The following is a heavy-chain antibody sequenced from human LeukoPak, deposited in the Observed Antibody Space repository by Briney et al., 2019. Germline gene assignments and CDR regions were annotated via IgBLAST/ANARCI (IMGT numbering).Heavy chain of an antibody. V-gene: IGHV3-48*01. Sequence: PGGSLRLSCAASGFTFSSYSMNWVRQAPGKGLEWVSYISSSSSTIYYADSVKGRFTISRDNSKNTVYLQMNGLRAEDTAVYYCARAPYDILTGYRPKYYFDSWGQGTLVTVSS. CDR3: ARAPYDILTGYRPKYYFDS. CDR2: ISSSSSTI. J-gene: IGHJ4*02. CDR1: GFTFSSYS. D-gene: IGHD3-9*01.